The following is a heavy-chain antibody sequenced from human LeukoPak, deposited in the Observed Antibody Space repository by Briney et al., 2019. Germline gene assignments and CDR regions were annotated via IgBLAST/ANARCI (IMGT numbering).Heavy chain of an antibody. CDR1: GFTFSSYA. Sequence: PGGSVRLSCAASGFTFSSYAISWVRQAPGKGLEWVSTMSGSGMTPKYADSVKGRFTISRDNAKNSLYLQMNSLRAEDTAVYYCARAQWLVPVDYYYYYYGMDVWGQGTTVTVSS. CDR2: MSGSGMTP. CDR3: ARAQWLVPVDYYYYYYGMDV. V-gene: IGHV3-23*01. D-gene: IGHD6-19*01. J-gene: IGHJ6*02.